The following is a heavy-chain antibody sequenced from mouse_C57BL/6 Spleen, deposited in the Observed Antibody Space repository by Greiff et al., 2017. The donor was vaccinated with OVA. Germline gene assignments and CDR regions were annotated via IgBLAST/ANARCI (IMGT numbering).Heavy chain of an antibody. CDR3: ARYGTDYFDY. CDR2: IYPGDGDT. CDR1: GYAFSSSW. J-gene: IGHJ2*01. V-gene: IGHV1-82*01. D-gene: IGHD1-1*01. Sequence: VQLQQSGPELVKPGASVKISCKASGYAFSSSWMNWVKQRPGTGLEWIGRIYPGDGDTNYNGKFKGKATLTADKSSSTAYMQLSSLTSEDSAVYFCARYGTDYFDYWGQGTTLTVSS.